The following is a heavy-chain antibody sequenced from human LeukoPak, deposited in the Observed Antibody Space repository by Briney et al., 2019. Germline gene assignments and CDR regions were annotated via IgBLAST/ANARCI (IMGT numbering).Heavy chain of an antibody. CDR2: IKQDGSEK. CDR3: ARVAVMITFGGDYMDV. CDR1: GFTFSNYW. Sequence: GGSLRLSCAASGFTFSNYWMSWVRQAPGKGLEWVANIKQDGSEKYYVDSVKGRFTIPRDNAENSLYLQMNRLRAEDTAVYYCARVAVMITFGGDYMDVWGKGTTVTVSS. D-gene: IGHD3-16*01. V-gene: IGHV3-7*01. J-gene: IGHJ6*03.